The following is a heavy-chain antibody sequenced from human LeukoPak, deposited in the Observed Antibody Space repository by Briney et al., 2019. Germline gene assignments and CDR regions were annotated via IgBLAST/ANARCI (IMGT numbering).Heavy chain of an antibody. V-gene: IGHV3-66*01. D-gene: IGHD2/OR15-2a*01. Sequence: GGSLRLSCAASGFTFSNYAMRWVRQAPGKGLEWVSVIYSGGGTNSADSVKGRFTISRDNSKNTLYLQMNSLRAEDTAVYFCARGHNRYYFDYWGQGTLVIVSS. CDR2: IYSGGGT. CDR1: GFTFSNYA. CDR3: ARGHNRYYFDY. J-gene: IGHJ4*02.